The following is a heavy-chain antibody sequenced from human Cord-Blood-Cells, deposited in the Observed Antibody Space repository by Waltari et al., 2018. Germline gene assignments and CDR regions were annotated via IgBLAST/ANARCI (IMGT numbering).Heavy chain of an antibody. CDR2: INPNGGGT. D-gene: IGHD6-6*01. Sequence: QVQLVQSGAEVKKPGASVKVSCKASGYTFTGYYMHWVRQAPGQGLEWMGWINPNGGGTNYAQKFQGRVTMTRDTSISTAYMELSRLRSDDTAVYYCARDPILGGYSSSRGWFDPWGQGTLVTVSS. V-gene: IGHV1-2*02. J-gene: IGHJ5*02. CDR3: ARDPILGGYSSSRGWFDP. CDR1: GYTFTGYY.